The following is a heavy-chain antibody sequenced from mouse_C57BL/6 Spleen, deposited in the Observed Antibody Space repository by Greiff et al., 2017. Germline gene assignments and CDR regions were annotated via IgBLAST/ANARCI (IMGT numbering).Heavy chain of an antibody. J-gene: IGHJ4*01. CDR2: IYPGGGDT. Sequence: QVQLQQSGAELVKPGASVKISCKASGYAFSSYWMNWVKQRPGKGLEWIGQIYPGGGDTNYNGKFKGKATLTADKSSSTAYMQLSSLTSEDSAVYFCAREEGLRYNARDYWGQGTSVTVSS. CDR3: AREEGLRYNARDY. D-gene: IGHD1-1*01. V-gene: IGHV1-80*01. CDR1: GYAFSSYW.